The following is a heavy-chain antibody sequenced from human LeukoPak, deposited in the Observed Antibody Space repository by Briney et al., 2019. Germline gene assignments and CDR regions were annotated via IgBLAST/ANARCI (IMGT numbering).Heavy chain of an antibody. V-gene: IGHV3-43*01. CDR1: GFTFDDYT. CDR3: AKAMITFGGVHYGMDV. Sequence: PGGSLRLSCAASGFTFDDYTMHWVRQAPGKGLEWVSLISWDGGSTYYADSVKGRFTISRDNSKNSLYLQMNSLRTEDTALYYCAKAMITFGGVHYGMDVWGQGTTVTVSS. J-gene: IGHJ6*02. CDR2: ISWDGGST. D-gene: IGHD3-16*01.